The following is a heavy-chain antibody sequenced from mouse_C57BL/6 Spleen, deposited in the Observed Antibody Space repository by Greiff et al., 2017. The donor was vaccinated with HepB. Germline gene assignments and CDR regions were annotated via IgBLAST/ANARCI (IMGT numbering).Heavy chain of an antibody. J-gene: IGHJ1*03. Sequence: VQLQQPGAELVRPGSSVKLSCKASGYTFTSYWMDWVKQRPGQGLEWIGNIYPSDSETHYNQKFKDKATLTVDKSSSTAYMQLSSLTSEDSAVYYCARDTTVVGYFDVWGTGTTVTVSS. CDR1: GYTFTSYW. V-gene: IGHV1-61*01. D-gene: IGHD1-1*01. CDR3: ARDTTVVGYFDV. CDR2: IYPSDSET.